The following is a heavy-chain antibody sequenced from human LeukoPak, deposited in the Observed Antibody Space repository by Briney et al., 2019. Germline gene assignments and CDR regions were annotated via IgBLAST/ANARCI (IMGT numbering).Heavy chain of an antibody. V-gene: IGHV3-23*01. D-gene: IGHD6-6*01. CDR3: AKPWDSSSSSSHYYGMDV. J-gene: IGHJ6*02. CDR1: GFTLSSYR. CDR2: ISGSGGST. Sequence: GGSLRLSCAASGFTLSSYRMNWVRQAPGKGLEWVSGISGSGGSTYSVKGRFTISRDNAKNTLYLQMNSLRAEDTAVYYCAKPWDSSSSSSHYYGMDVWGQGTTVTVSS.